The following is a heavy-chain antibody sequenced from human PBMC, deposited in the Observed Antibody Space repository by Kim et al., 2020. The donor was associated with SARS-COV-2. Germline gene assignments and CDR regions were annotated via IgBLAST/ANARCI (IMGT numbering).Heavy chain of an antibody. CDR1: GGSISSYY. CDR3: AILRWSGSGSYSFDY. Sequence: SETLSLTCTVSGGSISSYYWSWIRQPPGKGLEWIGYIYYSGSTNYNPSLKSRVTISVDTSKNQFSLKLSSVTAADTAVYYCAILRWSGSGSYSFDYWGQGTLVTVSS. J-gene: IGHJ4*02. V-gene: IGHV4-59*13. D-gene: IGHD3-10*01. CDR2: IYYSGST.